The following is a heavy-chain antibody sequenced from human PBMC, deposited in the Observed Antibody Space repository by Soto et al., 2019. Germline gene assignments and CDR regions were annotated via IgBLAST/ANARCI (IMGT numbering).Heavy chain of an antibody. CDR1: GGSFTSTNYF. V-gene: IGHV4-39*01. Sequence: QLQESGPGLVKPSETLSLTCTVSGGSFTSTNYFWGWIRQPPGKGLEWIGYMYYNGNTFYSPSLKSPVTMSADTSNRQFSLDLSSVTAADTAMYYCARLQIYDSRAAPTPIFHPWGLGAMVTVSS. J-gene: IGHJ1*01. CDR2: MYYNGNT. D-gene: IGHD3-22*01. CDR3: ARLQIYDSRAAPTPIFHP.